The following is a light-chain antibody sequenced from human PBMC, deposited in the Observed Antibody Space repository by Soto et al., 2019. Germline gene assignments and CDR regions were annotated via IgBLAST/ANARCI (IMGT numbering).Light chain of an antibody. CDR2: AAS. CDR3: QQSYSTPWT. V-gene: IGKV1-39*01. J-gene: IGKJ1*01. CDR1: QSIISY. Sequence: DIQMTQSPSSLSASVGDIVTITFRASQSIISYLNFYQQKPGKAPKLLIYAASSLQSGVPSRFSGSGSGTDFTLTISSLQPEDFATYYCQQSYSTPWTFGQGTKVDIK.